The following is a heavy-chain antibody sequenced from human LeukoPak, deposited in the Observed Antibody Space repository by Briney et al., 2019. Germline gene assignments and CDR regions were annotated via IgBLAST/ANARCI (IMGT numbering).Heavy chain of an antibody. CDR3: AKETYSTSWQLDS. CDR1: GFTVSDNY. J-gene: IGHJ4*02. D-gene: IGHD2-2*01. CDR2: ISYDGSTE. Sequence: GGSLRLSCAASGFTVSDNYMGWVRQAPGKGLEWVAVISYDGSTEYYIDSVKGRFTISRDNSKNTLYLQMNGLRAEDTAVYYCAKETYSTSWQLDSWGQGTLVTVSS. V-gene: IGHV3-30*18.